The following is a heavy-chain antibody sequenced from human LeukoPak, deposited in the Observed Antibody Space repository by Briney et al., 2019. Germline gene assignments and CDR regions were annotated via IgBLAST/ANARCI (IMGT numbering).Heavy chain of an antibody. Sequence: GGSLRLSCAASGFTFSTYWMSWVRQAPGTGLEWVASIKQDGSEKSYVDSVKGRFTISRDNAKNSLYLQMNSMRAEDTAVYYCARGGYQLLWYWGQGTLVTVSS. V-gene: IGHV3-7*04. CDR3: ARGGYQLLWY. D-gene: IGHD2-2*01. CDR1: GFTFSTYW. CDR2: IKQDGSEK. J-gene: IGHJ4*02.